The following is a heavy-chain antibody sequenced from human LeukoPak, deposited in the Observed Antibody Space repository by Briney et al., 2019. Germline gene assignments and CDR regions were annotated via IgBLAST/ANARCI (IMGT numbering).Heavy chain of an antibody. CDR3: AREDSSSWSYDY. Sequence: KSSETLSLTCAVYGGSSSNYYWSWIRQPPGKGLEWIGYIYYSGSTKYNPSLKSRVTISVDTSKNQFSLKLNSVTAADTAVYYCAREDSSSWSYDYWGQGSLVTVSS. V-gene: IGHV4-59*01. D-gene: IGHD6-13*01. CDR1: GGSSSNYY. J-gene: IGHJ4*02. CDR2: IYYSGST.